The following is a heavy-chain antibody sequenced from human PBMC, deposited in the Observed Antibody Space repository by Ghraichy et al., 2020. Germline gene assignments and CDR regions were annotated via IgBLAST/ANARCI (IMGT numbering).Heavy chain of an antibody. CDR1: GGSFSGYY. CDR2: INHSGST. D-gene: IGHD3-22*01. CDR3: ARYYYDSSGPLTPEDWFDP. V-gene: IGHV4-34*01. J-gene: IGHJ5*02. Sequence: SETLSLTCAVYGGSFSGYYWSWIRQPPGKGLEWIGEINHSGSTNYNPSLKSRVTISVDTSKNQFSLKLSSVTAADTAVYYCARYYYDSSGPLTPEDWFDPWGQGTLVTVSS.